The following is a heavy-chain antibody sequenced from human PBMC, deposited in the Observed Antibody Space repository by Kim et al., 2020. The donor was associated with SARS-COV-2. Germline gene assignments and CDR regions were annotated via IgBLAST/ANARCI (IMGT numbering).Heavy chain of an antibody. CDR3: ARANSDAVAGRFDY. CDR1: GGSMSSYY. Sequence: SETLSLTCTVSGGSMSSYYWNWIRQPPGKGLEWIGYIYDSGSTNYTPSLKSRVTISVDTSKNQFSLKLSSVTAADTAVYYCARANSDAVAGRFDYWGQGTLVTVSS. V-gene: IGHV4-59*01. D-gene: IGHD6-19*01. CDR2: IYDSGST. J-gene: IGHJ4*02.